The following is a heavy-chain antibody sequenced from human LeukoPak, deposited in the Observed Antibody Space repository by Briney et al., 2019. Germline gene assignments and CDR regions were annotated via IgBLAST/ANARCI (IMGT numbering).Heavy chain of an antibody. V-gene: IGHV1-18*01. CDR2: ISAYNGNT. Sequence: ASVKVSCKASGYTFTSYGISWVRQAPGQGLEWMGWISAYNGNTNYAQKLQGRVTMTTDTSTSTAYMELSSLRSEDTAVYYCASAFTIFGVVNAFDIWGQGTMVTVSS. CDR1: GYTFTSYG. D-gene: IGHD3-3*01. J-gene: IGHJ3*02. CDR3: ASAFTIFGVVNAFDI.